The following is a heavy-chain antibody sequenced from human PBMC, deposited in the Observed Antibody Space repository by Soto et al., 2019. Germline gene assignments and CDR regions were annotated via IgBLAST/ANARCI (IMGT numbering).Heavy chain of an antibody. V-gene: IGHV3-21*01. D-gene: IGHD4-4*01. Sequence: SGGSLSLSCAASGFTFISYSMNWVRQAPGKGLDWVSSISSSSSYIYYADSVKGRFTISRDNAKNSLYLQMNSLRAEDTAVYYCARGKHDYIPLYYYYYGMDVWGQGTTVTVSS. CDR1: GFTFISYS. CDR3: ARGKHDYIPLYYYYYGMDV. CDR2: ISSSSSYI. J-gene: IGHJ6*02.